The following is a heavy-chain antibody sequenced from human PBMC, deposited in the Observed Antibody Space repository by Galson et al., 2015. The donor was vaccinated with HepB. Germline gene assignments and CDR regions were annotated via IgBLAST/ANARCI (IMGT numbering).Heavy chain of an antibody. CDR3: AKDRNWSYYDY. Sequence: SLRLSCAASGFTVSSNYMGWVRQAPGKGLEWVSVIYSGGSTYYADSVKGRFTISRDNSKNTLYLQMNSLRAEDTAVYYCAKDRNWSYYDYWGQGTLVTVSS. CDR1: GFTVSSNY. D-gene: IGHD1-1*01. V-gene: IGHV3-53*01. J-gene: IGHJ4*02. CDR2: IYSGGST.